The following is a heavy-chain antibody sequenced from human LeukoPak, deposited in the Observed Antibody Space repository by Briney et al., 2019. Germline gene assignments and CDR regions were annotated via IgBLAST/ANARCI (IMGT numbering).Heavy chain of an antibody. J-gene: IGHJ5*02. CDR3: ASAPRYSSSWPNNWFDP. Sequence: RASVKVSCKASGGTFSSYAISWVRQAPGQGLEWMGGIIPISGTANYAQKFQGRVTITADESTSTAYMELSSLRSEDTAVYFCASAPRYSSSWPNNWFDPWGQGTLVTVSS. V-gene: IGHV1-69*01. D-gene: IGHD6-13*01. CDR2: IIPISGTA. CDR1: GGTFSSYA.